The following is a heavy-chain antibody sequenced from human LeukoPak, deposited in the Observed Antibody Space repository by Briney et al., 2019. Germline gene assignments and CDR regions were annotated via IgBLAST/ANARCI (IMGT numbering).Heavy chain of an antibody. D-gene: IGHD3-10*01. J-gene: IGHJ4*02. CDR2: ISSSGGTK. CDR3: ARDGHAYGHGSPHY. V-gene: IGHV3-11*01. CDR1: GFTFSDYR. Sequence: GGSLRLSCAASGFTFSDYRVTWIRQAPEKGPEGVSHISSSGGTKDYAGSVKVRFPISRDNAKNSYLQLNSLRAEDTAVYCCARDGHAYGHGSPHYWGQGTLVTVSS.